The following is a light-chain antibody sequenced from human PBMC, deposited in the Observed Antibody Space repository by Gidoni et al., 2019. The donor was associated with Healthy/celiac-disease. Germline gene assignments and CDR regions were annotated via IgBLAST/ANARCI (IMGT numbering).Light chain of an antibody. J-gene: IGKJ4*01. V-gene: IGKV1-33*01. Sequence: DIQMTQSPSSLSASVGDRVTITCQASQDISNYLNWYQQKPGKAPKRLIYDASNLETGVPSRFSGSGSGTDFTFTISSLQPEDIATYYCQQYENLPPLTFGGGTKVEIK. CDR1: QDISNY. CDR3: QQYENLPPLT. CDR2: DAS.